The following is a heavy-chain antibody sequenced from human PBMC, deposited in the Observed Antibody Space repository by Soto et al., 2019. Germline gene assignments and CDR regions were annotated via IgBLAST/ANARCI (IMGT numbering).Heavy chain of an antibody. CDR1: GYPISSGNY. D-gene: IGHD6-6*01. J-gene: IGHJ6*02. CDR2: IYHSGST. Sequence: TSETLSLTCGVSGYPISSGNYWGWIRQPPGKGLEWIGSIYHSGSTDYNPSLKSRVTISVDTSKNHFSLKLSSVTASDTAVYYCARDRPTYGMDVWGQGTTVTVSS. V-gene: IGHV4-38-2*02. CDR3: ARDRPTYGMDV.